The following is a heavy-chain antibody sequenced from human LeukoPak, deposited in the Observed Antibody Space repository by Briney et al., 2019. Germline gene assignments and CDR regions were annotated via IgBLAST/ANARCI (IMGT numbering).Heavy chain of an antibody. D-gene: IGHD5-24*01. CDR3: LAATRWLQSELDY. J-gene: IGHJ4*02. CDR1: GGPISSSSYY. CDR2: IYYSGST. Sequence: PSETLSLTCTVSGGPISSSSYYWGWIRQPPGKGLEWIGSIYYSGSTYYNPSLKSRVTISVDTSKNQFSLKLSSVTAADTAVYYCLAATRWLQSELDYWGQGTLVTVSS. V-gene: IGHV4-39*07.